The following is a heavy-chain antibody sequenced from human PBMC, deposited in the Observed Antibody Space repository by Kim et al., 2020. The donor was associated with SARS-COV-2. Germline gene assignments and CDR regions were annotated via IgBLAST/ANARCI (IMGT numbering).Heavy chain of an antibody. CDR1: GFTFSHHY. CDR3: VREGLGTTGRRALDAFDI. CDR2: ISSSGTNT. D-gene: IGHD1-1*01. J-gene: IGHJ3*02. V-gene: IGHV3-11*05. Sequence: GGSLRLSCAASGFTFSHHYMSWVRQAPGKGLEWVSCISSSGTNTDYADSVKGRFTISRDNAKNSLYLQMNSLRAEDTAVYHCVREGLGTTGRRALDAFDIWGQGTVVTVSS.